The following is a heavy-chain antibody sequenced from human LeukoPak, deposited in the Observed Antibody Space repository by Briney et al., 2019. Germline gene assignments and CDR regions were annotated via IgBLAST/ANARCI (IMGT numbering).Heavy chain of an antibody. D-gene: IGHD3-22*01. J-gene: IGHJ3*02. CDR2: IYHSGRT. V-gene: IGHV4-38-2*02. CDR1: GYSISSGYY. CDR3: AGLTYYYDSSGYYWVAFDI. Sequence: SETLSLTCTVSGYSISSGYYWGWIRQPPGKGLEWIGSIYHSGRTYYNPSLKSRVTISVDTSKNQFSLKLSSVTAADTAVYYCAGLTYYYDSSGYYWVAFDIWGQGTMVTVSS.